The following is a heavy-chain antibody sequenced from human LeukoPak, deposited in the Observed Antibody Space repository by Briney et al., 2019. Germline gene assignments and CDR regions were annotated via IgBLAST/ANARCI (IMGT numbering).Heavy chain of an antibody. CDR1: GFSFRGYG. CDR2: ISADGGTT. CDR3: ARGRGGPPFDY. J-gene: IGHJ4*02. V-gene: IGHV3-64*02. Sequence: PGGSLRLSCAASGFSFRGYGMHWVRQAPGKGLEYVSAISADGGTTYYADSVKDRFIISRDNAKNTLYLQMGSLRNEGMAVYYCARGRGGPPFDYWGQGTLVIVSS.